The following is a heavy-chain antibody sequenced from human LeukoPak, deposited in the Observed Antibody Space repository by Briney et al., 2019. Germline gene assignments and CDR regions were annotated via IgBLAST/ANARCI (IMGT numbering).Heavy chain of an antibody. J-gene: IGHJ4*02. CDR3: AKESPPLQ. Sequence: PGGSLTLSCAASGFTLSTYSMSWVRQPPGKGLEWVSGISGSGGSTYYAHSVKRQFTIYRDNSRNTLYLQMNSLRAEDTAVYYCAKESPPLQGGQKPLDSVSS. CDR1: GFTLSTYS. CDR2: ISGSGGST. V-gene: IGHV3-23*01.